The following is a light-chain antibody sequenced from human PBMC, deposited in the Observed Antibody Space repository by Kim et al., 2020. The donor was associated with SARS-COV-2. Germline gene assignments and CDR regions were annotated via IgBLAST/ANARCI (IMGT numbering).Light chain of an antibody. CDR2: AKN. V-gene: IGLV3-19*01. J-gene: IGLJ3*02. CDR3: HSRDTITHGWV. CDR1: RLRTDS. Sequence: LGQDGTISFETDRLRTDSAYRYQTEPGPGSVFVMLAKNTRPSGIPGRFAGSFSGTTASLAITGAEAEDEADYYCHSRDTITHGWVFGGGTKVNVL.